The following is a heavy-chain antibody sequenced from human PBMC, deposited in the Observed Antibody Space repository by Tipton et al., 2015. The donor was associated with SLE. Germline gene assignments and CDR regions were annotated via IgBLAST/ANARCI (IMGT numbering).Heavy chain of an antibody. CDR3: TTYYDKGAFDV. CDR2: IKSKTDGGTT. J-gene: IGHJ3*01. CDR1: GFTFSNAW. Sequence: QLVQSGGGLIKPGGSLRLSCAASGFTFSNAWMSWVRQAPGKGLEWVGRIKSKTDGGTTDYAAPVKGRFTISRDDSKTTLYPQMNSLKTEDTAMYYCTTYYDKGAFDVWGQGTMVTVSS. V-gene: IGHV3-15*01. D-gene: IGHD3-22*01.